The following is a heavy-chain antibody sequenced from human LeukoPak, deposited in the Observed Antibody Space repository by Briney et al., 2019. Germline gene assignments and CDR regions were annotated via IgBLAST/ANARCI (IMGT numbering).Heavy chain of an antibody. CDR1: GFTFSSYA. CDR2: ISGSGGST. J-gene: IGHJ4*02. D-gene: IGHD6-13*01. V-gene: IGHV3-23*01. CDR3: AKEKVRIAAAAEFDY. Sequence: SGGSLRLSCAASGFTFSSYAMSWVRQAPGRGLEWVSAISGSGGSTYYADSVKGRFTISRDNSKNTLYLQMNSLRAEDTAVYYCAKEKVRIAAAAEFDYWGQGTLVTVSS.